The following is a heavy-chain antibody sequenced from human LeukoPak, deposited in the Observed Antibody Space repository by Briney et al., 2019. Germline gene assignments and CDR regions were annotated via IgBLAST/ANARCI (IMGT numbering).Heavy chain of an antibody. V-gene: IGHV7-4-1*02. CDR1: GYTFTSYA. Sequence: ASVKVSCKASGYTFTSYAINWVRQAPGQGLEWMGWINTNTGNPTYVQGLTGRFVFSLDTSVSTAYLQISSLKAEDTAVYYCARGLVLAAAREFDYWGQGTLVTVSS. D-gene: IGHD2-15*01. CDR2: INTNTGNP. J-gene: IGHJ4*02. CDR3: ARGLVLAAAREFDY.